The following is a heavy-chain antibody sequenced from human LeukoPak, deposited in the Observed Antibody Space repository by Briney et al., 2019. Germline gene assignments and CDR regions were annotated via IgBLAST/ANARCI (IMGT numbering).Heavy chain of an antibody. CDR2: ISGSGGST. Sequence: PGGSLRLSCAASGFTFSSYAMSWVRRAPGKGLEWVSAISGSGGSTYSADSVKGRFTISRDNSKNTLYLQMNSLRAEDTALYYCAKGSSGPDYWGLGTPVTVSS. CDR3: AKGSSGPDY. D-gene: IGHD1-26*01. CDR1: GFTFSSYA. J-gene: IGHJ4*02. V-gene: IGHV3-23*01.